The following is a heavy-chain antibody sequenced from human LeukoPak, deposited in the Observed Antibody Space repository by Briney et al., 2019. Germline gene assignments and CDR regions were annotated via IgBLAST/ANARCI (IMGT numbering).Heavy chain of an antibody. CDR3: ARVLLDGWYFSPGPHDY. V-gene: IGHV1-18*01. CDR2: ISAYNGNT. J-gene: IGHJ4*02. CDR1: GYTFTSYG. D-gene: IGHD6-19*01. Sequence: ASVKVSCKASGYTFTSYGISWVRQAPGQGLEWMGWISAYNGNTNYAQKLQGRVTMTTDTSTSTAYMELRSLRSDDTAVYYCARVLLDGWYFSPGPHDYWGQGTLVTVSS.